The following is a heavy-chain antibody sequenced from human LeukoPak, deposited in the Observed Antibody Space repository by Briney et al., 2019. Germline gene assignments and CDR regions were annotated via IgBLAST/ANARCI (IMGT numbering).Heavy chain of an antibody. J-gene: IGHJ3*02. CDR2: FYYSGST. V-gene: IGHV4-39*07. CDR3: ASGSCGGDCYSNLPGAFDI. CDR1: GGSISSSSYS. D-gene: IGHD2-21*02. Sequence: SETLSLTCTVSGGSISSSSYSWGWIRQPPGKGLEWIGTFYYSGSTYYNPSLKSRVTMSVDTSKNQFSLKLSSVTAADTAVYYCASGSCGGDCYSNLPGAFDIWGQGTMVTVSS.